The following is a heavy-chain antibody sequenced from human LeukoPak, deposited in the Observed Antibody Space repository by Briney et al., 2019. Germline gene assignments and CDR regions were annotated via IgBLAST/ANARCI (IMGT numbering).Heavy chain of an antibody. CDR1: GGSISSSVYY. Sequence: PSETLSLTCTVSGGSISSSVYYWGWIRQPPGKGLEWIGNIYYSGTTYYNPSLKSRVTISLDTSKNHFSLKLSSVTAADTAVYYCARGPYDSSGYYYSWGQGTLVTVSS. CDR2: IYYSGTT. V-gene: IGHV4-39*07. CDR3: ARGPYDSSGYYYS. J-gene: IGHJ4*02. D-gene: IGHD3-22*01.